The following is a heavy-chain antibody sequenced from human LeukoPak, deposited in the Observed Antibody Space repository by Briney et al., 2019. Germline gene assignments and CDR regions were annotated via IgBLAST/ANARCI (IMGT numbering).Heavy chain of an antibody. CDR3: AKSLRFLEWLSDFGPDAFDI. V-gene: IGHV3-23*01. CDR2: ISGSGGST. CDR1: GFAFSSYA. J-gene: IGHJ3*02. Sequence: GGSLRLSCAASGFAFSSYAMSWVRQAPGKGLEWVSAISGSGGSTYYADSVKGRFTISRDNSKNTLYLQMNSLRAEDTAVYYCAKSLRFLEWLSDFGPDAFDIWGQGTMVTVSS. D-gene: IGHD3-3*01.